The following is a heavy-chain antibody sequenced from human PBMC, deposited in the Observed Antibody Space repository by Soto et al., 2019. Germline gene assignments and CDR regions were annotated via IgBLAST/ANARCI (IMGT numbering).Heavy chain of an antibody. Sequence: ASVKVSCKASGYTFTSYDINWVRQATGQGLEWMGWMNPNSGNTGYAQKFQGRVTMTRNTSISTAYMELSSLRSEDTAVYYCARGSAAAADYWFDPWGQGTLVTVSS. J-gene: IGHJ5*02. CDR1: GYTFTSYD. CDR3: ARGSAAAADYWFDP. V-gene: IGHV1-8*01. D-gene: IGHD6-13*01. CDR2: MNPNSGNT.